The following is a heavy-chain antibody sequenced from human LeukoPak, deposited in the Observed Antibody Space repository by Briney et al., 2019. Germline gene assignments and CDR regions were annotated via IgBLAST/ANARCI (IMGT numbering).Heavy chain of an antibody. V-gene: IGHV3-11*01. D-gene: IGHD2-21*02. J-gene: IGHJ5*02. Sequence: PGGSLRLSCAASGFTFSDYYMSWIRQAPGKGLEWVSYISSSGSTIYYADSVKGRFTISRDNAKNSLHLQMSSLRAEDTAVYYCARVCGGDCYWVLGSWARGTLVTVP. CDR3: ARVCGGDCYWVLGS. CDR1: GFTFSDYY. CDR2: ISSSGSTI.